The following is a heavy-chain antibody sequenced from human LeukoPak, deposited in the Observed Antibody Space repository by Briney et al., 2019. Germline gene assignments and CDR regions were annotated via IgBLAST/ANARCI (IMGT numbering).Heavy chain of an antibody. V-gene: IGHV3-7*01. D-gene: IGHD6-19*01. Sequence: GGSLRLSCEASGFSFSSYWMTWVRQAPGKGPEWVANIRQDESERYYVDSVKGRFTISRDNAKNSLYLQMNSLRAEDTAVYYCARDSSGWYEPFDYWGQGTLVTVSS. CDR3: ARDSSGWYEPFDY. CDR1: GFSFSSYW. CDR2: IRQDESER. J-gene: IGHJ4*02.